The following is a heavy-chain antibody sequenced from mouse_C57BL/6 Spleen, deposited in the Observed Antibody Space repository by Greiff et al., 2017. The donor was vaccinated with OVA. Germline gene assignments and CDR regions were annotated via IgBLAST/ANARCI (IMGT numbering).Heavy chain of an antibody. CDR3: ARSEVIYYYGSSHFDY. J-gene: IGHJ2*01. V-gene: IGHV1-85*01. CDR2: IYPRDGST. CDR1: GYTFTSYD. D-gene: IGHD1-1*01. Sequence: QVQLKESGPELVKPGASVKLSCKASGYTFTSYDINWVKQRPGQGLEWIGWIYPRDGSTKYNEKFKGKATLTVDTSSSTAYMELHSLTSEDSAVYFCARSEVIYYYGSSHFDYWGQGTTLTVSS.